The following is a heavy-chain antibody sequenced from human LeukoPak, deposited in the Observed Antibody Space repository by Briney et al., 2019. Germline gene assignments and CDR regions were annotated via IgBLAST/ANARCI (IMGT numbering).Heavy chain of an antibody. J-gene: IGHJ6*02. Sequence: GASEKVSCKASGGTFSSYAISWVRQAPGQGLEWMGGIIPIFGTANYAQKFQGRVTITADESTSTAYMELSSLRSEDTAVYYCARKALGGTTFYYYYGMDVWGQGTTVTVSS. D-gene: IGHD2-15*01. V-gene: IGHV1-69*13. CDR1: GGTFSSYA. CDR3: ARKALGGTTFYYYYGMDV. CDR2: IIPIFGTA.